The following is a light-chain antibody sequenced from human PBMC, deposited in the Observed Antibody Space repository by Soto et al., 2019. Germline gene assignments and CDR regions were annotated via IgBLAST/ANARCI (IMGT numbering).Light chain of an antibody. CDR2: DAS. CDR1: QSISTW. J-gene: IGKJ1*01. V-gene: IGKV1-5*02. Sequence: DIQMTQSPSTLSASVVDRVTIICRASQSISTWLAWYQLKPGKAPKLLIYDASTLEGGVPSRFSGIGSGTEFTLTISGLQPDDFATYYCQHSWTFGQGTKVDIK. CDR3: QHSWT.